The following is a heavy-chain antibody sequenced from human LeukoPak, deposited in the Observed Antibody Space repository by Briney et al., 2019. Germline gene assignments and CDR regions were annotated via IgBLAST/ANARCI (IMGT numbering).Heavy chain of an antibody. J-gene: IGHJ4*02. CDR3: AARRLRFLERLLSGDY. Sequence: GGSLRLSCAASGFTFSSYAMSWVRQAPGKGLEWVSAISGSGGSTYYADSVKGRFTISRDNSKNTLYLQMNSLRAEDTAVYYCAARRLRFLERLLSGDYWGQGTLVTVSS. CDR1: GFTFSSYA. CDR2: ISGSGGST. V-gene: IGHV3-23*01. D-gene: IGHD3-3*01.